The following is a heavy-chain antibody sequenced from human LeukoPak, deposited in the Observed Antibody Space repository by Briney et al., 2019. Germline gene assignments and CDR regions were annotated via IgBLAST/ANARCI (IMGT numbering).Heavy chain of an antibody. CDR2: IKQDESAK. CDR1: GFTFSRYW. D-gene: IGHD1-14*01. J-gene: IGHJ4*02. Sequence: PGGSLRLSCAASGFTFSRYWMSWVRQAPGKGLEWVANIKQDESAKYYVDSVKGRFTISRDNAKNSLYLQMNSLRAEDTAVYYCAKDINWAPPRYFDYWGQGTLVTVSS. CDR3: AKDINWAPPRYFDY. V-gene: IGHV3-7*03.